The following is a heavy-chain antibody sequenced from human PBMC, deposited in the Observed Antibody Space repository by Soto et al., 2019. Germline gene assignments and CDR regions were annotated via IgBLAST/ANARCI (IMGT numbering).Heavy chain of an antibody. J-gene: IGHJ4*02. CDR1: GGSISSGGYY. CDR3: VRDLTGSGDY. V-gene: IGHV4-31*03. Sequence: SETLSLTCTVSGGSISSGGYYWSWIRQHPGKGLEWIGYIYYSGSTYYNPSLKSRVTISVDTSKNQLSLSLRSVTAADTAIYFCVRDLTGSGDYRGPGTLVTVSP. D-gene: IGHD3-10*01. CDR2: IYYSGST.